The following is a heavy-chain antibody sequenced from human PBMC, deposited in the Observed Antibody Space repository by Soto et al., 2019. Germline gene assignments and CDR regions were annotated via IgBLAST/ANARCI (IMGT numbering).Heavy chain of an antibody. Sequence: GASVKVSCKASGGTFSSYAISWVRQAPGQGLEWMGGIIPIFGTANYAQKFQGRVTITADESTSTAYMELSSLRSEDTAVYYCARVYSGYDRNLDYWGQGTLVTVS. D-gene: IGHD5-12*01. CDR1: GGTFSSYA. V-gene: IGHV1-69*13. CDR2: IIPIFGTA. CDR3: ARVYSGYDRNLDY. J-gene: IGHJ4*02.